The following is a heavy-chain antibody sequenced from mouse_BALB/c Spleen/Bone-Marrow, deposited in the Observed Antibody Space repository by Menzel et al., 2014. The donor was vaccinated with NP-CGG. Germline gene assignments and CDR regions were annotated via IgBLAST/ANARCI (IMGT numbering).Heavy chain of an antibody. CDR1: GYTFSSYW. CDR2: ILPGSGST. Sequence: QVQLQQPGAELMKPGASAKISCKATGYTFSSYWIEWVKQRPGHGLEWSGEILPGSGSTNYNEKFKGKATFTADTSSNTAYMQLSSLTSEDSAVYYCAREDGNHVGFAYWGQGTLVTVSA. D-gene: IGHD2-1*01. CDR3: AREDGNHVGFAY. V-gene: IGHV1-9*01. J-gene: IGHJ3*01.